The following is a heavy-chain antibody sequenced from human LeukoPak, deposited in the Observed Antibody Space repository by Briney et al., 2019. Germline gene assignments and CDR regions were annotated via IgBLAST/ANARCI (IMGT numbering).Heavy chain of an antibody. J-gene: IGHJ6*02. Sequence: ASVKVSCKASGYTFTGYYMHWVRQAPGQGLEWMGGIITIFGTASSAQRFQGRVTITADESTSTAYMELSSLRSEDTAVYYCAKVAAGTDYKYGMDVWGQGTTVTVSS. CDR1: GYTFTGYY. V-gene: IGHV1-69*13. D-gene: IGHD6-13*01. CDR3: AKVAAGTDYKYGMDV. CDR2: IITIFGTA.